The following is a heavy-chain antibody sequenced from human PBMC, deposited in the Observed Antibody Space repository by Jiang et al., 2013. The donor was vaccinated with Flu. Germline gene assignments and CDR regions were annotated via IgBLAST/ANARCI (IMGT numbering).Heavy chain of an antibody. D-gene: IGHD2-15*01. CDR3: VRRAPSAGHCSGGSCGWFDP. CDR1: GYSFTSHW. V-gene: IGHV5-10-1*01. Sequence: SGAEVKKPGESLRISCKGSGYSFTSHWISWVRRTPGKGLEWMGRIDPSDSYTNYSPSFQGHVTISADKSISTAYLQWSSLKASDTAMYYCVRRAPSAGHCSGGSCGWFDPWGQGTLVIVSS. J-gene: IGHJ5*02. CDR2: IDPSDSYT.